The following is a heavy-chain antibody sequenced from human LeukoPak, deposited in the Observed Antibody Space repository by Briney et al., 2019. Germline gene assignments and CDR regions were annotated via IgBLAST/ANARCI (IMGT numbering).Heavy chain of an antibody. V-gene: IGHV3-23*01. J-gene: IGHJ4*02. CDR2: IGASGGST. Sequence: GGSLRLSCAASGFTFSSHSMNWVRQAPGKGLEWVSGIGASGGSTYYADSVKGRFTTSRDNSKNTLYLQMNSLRTEDTAVYYCAKAEGYDILTGLDYWGQGTLVTVSS. CDR1: GFTFSSHS. CDR3: AKAEGYDILTGLDY. D-gene: IGHD3-9*01.